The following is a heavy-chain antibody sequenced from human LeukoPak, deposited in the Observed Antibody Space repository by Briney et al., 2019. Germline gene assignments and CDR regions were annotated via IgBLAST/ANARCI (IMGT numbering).Heavy chain of an antibody. CDR2: IFTDGTTT. D-gene: IGHD2-21*02. V-gene: IGHV3-74*01. CDR3: ARELPREVTLDY. J-gene: IGHJ4*01. CDR1: EFNFFSYG. Sequence: GGSLRLSCVASEFNFFSYGMQWVRQAPGKGLVWVSRIFTDGTTTSYADSVKGRFTISRDNAKNTLYLQMNSLRAEDTAVYYCARELPREVTLDYWGQGALVTVSP.